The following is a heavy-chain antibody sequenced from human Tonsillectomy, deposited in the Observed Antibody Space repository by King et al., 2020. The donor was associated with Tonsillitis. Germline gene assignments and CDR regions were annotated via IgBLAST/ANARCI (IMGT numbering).Heavy chain of an antibody. Sequence: VQLQESGPGLVKPSETLSLTCSVSGGSTSSYYWSWIRQPPGKGLEWIGYVYYSGTTNSNPSLKSRVTMSIYTSKNPISLNLRSVTAADTAVYYCARDNGGIPNHYYFYYMDVWGKGTTVTVSS. CDR2: VYYSGTT. CDR1: GGSTSSYY. J-gene: IGHJ6*03. V-gene: IGHV4-59*01. CDR3: ARDNGGIPNHYYFYYMDV. D-gene: IGHD2-15*01.